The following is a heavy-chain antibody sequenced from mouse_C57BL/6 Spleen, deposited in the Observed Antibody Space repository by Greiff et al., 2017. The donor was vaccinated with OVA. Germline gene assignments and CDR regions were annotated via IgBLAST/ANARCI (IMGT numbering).Heavy chain of an antibody. CDR2: IDPSASYN. CDR1: GYTFTSYW. D-gene: IGHD1-1*01. V-gene: IGHV1-69*01. Sequence: QVQLQQPGAELVMPGASVKLSCKASGYTFTSYWMHWVKQRPGQGLEWIGEIDPSASYNNYNKKFKGTSTLTVDKSSSTAYMQLSSLTSEDSAVYYCARAATVVEYYCDYWGQGTTLTVSS. J-gene: IGHJ2*01. CDR3: ARAATVVEYYCDY.